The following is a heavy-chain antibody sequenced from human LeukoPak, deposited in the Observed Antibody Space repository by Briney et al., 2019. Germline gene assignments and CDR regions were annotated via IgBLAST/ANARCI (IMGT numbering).Heavy chain of an antibody. CDR3: AREGASYGFDL. V-gene: IGHV1-69*04. J-gene: IGHJ4*02. D-gene: IGHD5-18*01. CDR2: IIFMRGIP. Sequence: GASVKVSCRASGGTFSSFPITWVRQAPGQGLEWMGRIIFMRGIPDYARQFQGRVAIIADKSTSTAYMEMSSLTSEDSAVHYCAREGASYGFDLWGQGTPVTVSS. CDR1: GGTFSSFP.